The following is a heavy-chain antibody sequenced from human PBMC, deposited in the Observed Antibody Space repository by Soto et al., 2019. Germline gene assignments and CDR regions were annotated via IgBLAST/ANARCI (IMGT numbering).Heavy chain of an antibody. CDR1: GFTFSNYA. V-gene: IGHV3-23*01. Sequence: GGSLRLSCAASGFTFSNYAMSWVRQAPGKGLEWVAAMSGSGGSIYYADSVKGRFTISRDNSKNTLYLQMNSLRVEDTAVYYCAKRLGYCSSGACSYWGQGTLVTVSS. D-gene: IGHD2-15*01. CDR2: MSGSGGSI. CDR3: AKRLGYCSSGACSY. J-gene: IGHJ4*02.